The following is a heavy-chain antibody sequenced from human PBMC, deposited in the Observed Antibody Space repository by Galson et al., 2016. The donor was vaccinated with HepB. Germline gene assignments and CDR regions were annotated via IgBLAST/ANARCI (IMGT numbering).Heavy chain of an antibody. CDR2: ISGNSYYI. V-gene: IGHV3-21*01. CDR1: GFTFSSYS. J-gene: IGHJ5*01. D-gene: IGHD3-3*01. CDR3: ARDRDAYDFWSGSRGSKCFDS. Sequence: SLRLSCAASGFTFSSYSMNWVRQAPGQGLAWVSSISGNSYYIYYADSVKGRFTISRDNAKRSLYLQMNSLRAEDTAVYYCARDRDAYDFWSGSRGSKCFDSWGQGVLVTVSS.